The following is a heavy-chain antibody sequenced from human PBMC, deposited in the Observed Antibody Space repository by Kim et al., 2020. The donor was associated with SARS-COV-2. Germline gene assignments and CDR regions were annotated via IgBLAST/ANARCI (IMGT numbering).Heavy chain of an antibody. V-gene: IGHV4-31*02. J-gene: IGHJ5*02. CDR3: ARAPDLVSVVGYNWFDP. D-gene: IGHD2-2*01. Sequence: RKSRVTISVDTSKNQFSLKLTSVTAADTAVYYCARAPDLVSVVGYNWFDPWGQGTLVTVSS.